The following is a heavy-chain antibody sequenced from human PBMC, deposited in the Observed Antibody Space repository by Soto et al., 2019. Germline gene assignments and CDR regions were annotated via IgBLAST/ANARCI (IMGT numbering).Heavy chain of an antibody. Sequence: SETLSLTCTVSGVSISSYYWSWIRQPPGKGLEWIGYIYYSGSTNYNPSLKSRVTISVDTSKNQFSLKLSSVTAADTAVYYCARSPSYYYYYYYMDVLGKGTTVTVSS. J-gene: IGHJ6*03. CDR2: IYYSGST. CDR1: GVSISSYY. CDR3: ARSPSYYYYYYYMDV. V-gene: IGHV4-59*01.